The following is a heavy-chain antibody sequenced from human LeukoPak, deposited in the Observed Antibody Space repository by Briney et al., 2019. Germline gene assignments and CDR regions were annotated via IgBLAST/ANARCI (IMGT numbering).Heavy chain of an antibody. D-gene: IGHD1-7*01. J-gene: IGHJ3*01. CDR1: GFTSSTLA. V-gene: IGHV3-23*01. Sequence: GGSLRLSCAASGFTSSTLAMNWVRQGPGKGLEWVAVISDSGGITYYADSLKGRFTISRDNSKNTLYLQMNSLRAEDTAVYYCAKDIVPNYGSTFDFWGQGTMVTVSS. CDR3: AKDIVPNYGSTFDF. CDR2: ISDSGGIT.